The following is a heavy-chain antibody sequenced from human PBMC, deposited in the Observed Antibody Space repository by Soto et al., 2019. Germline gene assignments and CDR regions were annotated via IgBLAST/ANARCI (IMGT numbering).Heavy chain of an antibody. J-gene: IGHJ4*02. Sequence: PVGSLRLSCAASGFTFSSYAMSWVRQAPGKGLEWVSAISGSGGSTYYADSVKGRFTISRDNSKNTLYLQMNSLRAEDTAVYYCAKSVAIVVSPTDYWGQGTLVTVSS. CDR3: AKSVAIVVSPTDY. D-gene: IGHD2-2*03. V-gene: IGHV3-23*01. CDR2: ISGSGGST. CDR1: GFTFSSYA.